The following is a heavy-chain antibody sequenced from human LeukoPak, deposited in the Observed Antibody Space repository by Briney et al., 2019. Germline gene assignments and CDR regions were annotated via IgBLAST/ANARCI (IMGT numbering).Heavy chain of an antibody. J-gene: IGHJ4*02. CDR2: IDWNSGRI. CDR1: GFTIHDHA. CDR3: TKRLEGYFDQ. V-gene: IGHV3-9*01. D-gene: IGHD1-1*01. Sequence: PGGSLRLSCVGSGFTIHDHAMHWVRQAPGKGLEWVSGIDWNSGRIGYADSVKGRFTISRDNAKNSLYLQMNSLRAEDTALYYCTKRLEGYFDQWGQGALVTVSS.